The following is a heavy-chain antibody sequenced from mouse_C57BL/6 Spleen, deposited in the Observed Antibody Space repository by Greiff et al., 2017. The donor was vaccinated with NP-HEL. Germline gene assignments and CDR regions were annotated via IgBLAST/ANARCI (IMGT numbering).Heavy chain of an antibody. D-gene: IGHD1-1*01. CDR2: ISSGGSYT. Sequence: EVKLVESGGDLVKPGGSLKLSCAASGFTFSSYGMSWVRQTPDKRLEWVATISSGGSYTYYPDSVKGRFTISRDNAKNTLYLQMSSLKSEDTAMYYCARHEVGTRYFDVWGTGTTVTVSS. CDR1: GFTFSSYG. J-gene: IGHJ1*03. V-gene: IGHV5-6*01. CDR3: ARHEVGTRYFDV.